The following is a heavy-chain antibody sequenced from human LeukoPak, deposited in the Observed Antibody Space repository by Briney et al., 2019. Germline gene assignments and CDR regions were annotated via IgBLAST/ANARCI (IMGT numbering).Heavy chain of an antibody. CDR2: ISSDENKK. V-gene: IGHV3-30-3*02. J-gene: IGHJ4*02. CDR3: AKSYGCTWYAGY. Sequence: PGGSLRLSCAASGFTFSSYAMHWVRQAPGKGLEWVAIISSDENKKYYADSVKGRFTISRDNFKNTLYLQMNSLGAEDTAVYFCAKSYGCTWYAGYWGRGILVTVSS. D-gene: IGHD6-13*01. CDR1: GFTFSSYA.